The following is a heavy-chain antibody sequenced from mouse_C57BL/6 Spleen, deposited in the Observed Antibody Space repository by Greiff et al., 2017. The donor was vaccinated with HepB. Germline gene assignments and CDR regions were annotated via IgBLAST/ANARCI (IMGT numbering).Heavy chain of an antibody. CDR3: ARQGITTVVAIDY. V-gene: IGHV5-6*01. J-gene: IGHJ2*01. CDR2: ISSGGIYT. Sequence: DVHLVESGGDLVKPGGSLKLSCAASGFTFSSYGMSWVRQTPDKRLEWVATISSGGIYTYYPDSVQGRFTISRDNAKNTLYLQMSSLKSEDTAMYYCARQGITTVVAIDYWGQGTTLTVSS. CDR1: GFTFSSYG. D-gene: IGHD1-1*01.